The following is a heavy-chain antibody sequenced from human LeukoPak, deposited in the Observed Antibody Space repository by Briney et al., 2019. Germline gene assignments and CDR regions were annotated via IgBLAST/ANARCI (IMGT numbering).Heavy chain of an antibody. CDR3: ARGQLWLPGYFDY. CDR2: ISSSSSYI. J-gene: IGHJ4*02. D-gene: IGHD5-18*01. V-gene: IGHV3-21*01. Sequence: GGSLRLSCAASGFTFSSYSMNWVRQAPGKGLEWVSSISSSSSYIYYADSVKGRFTISRDNAKNSLYPQMNSLRAEDTAVYYCARGQLWLPGYFDYWGQGTLVTVSS. CDR1: GFTFSSYS.